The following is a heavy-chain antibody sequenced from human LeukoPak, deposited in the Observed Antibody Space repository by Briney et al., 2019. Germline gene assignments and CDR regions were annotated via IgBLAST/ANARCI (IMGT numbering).Heavy chain of an antibody. CDR1: GGSVSSGSYY. D-gene: IGHD5-18*01. J-gene: IGHJ4*02. CDR2: IYYSGST. Sequence: PSETLSLTCTVSGGSVSSGSYYWSWIRQPPGKGLEWIGYIYYSGSTNYNPSLKSRVTISVDTSKNQFSLKLSSVTAADTAVYHCAREAMYSHGNNFDYWGQGTLVTVSS. V-gene: IGHV4-61*01. CDR3: AREAMYSHGNNFDY.